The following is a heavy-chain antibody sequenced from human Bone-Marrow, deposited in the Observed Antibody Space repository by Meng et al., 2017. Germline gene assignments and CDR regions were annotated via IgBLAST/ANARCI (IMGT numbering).Heavy chain of an antibody. D-gene: IGHD2/OR15-2a*01. Sequence: GGSLRLSCAASGFTFSSYEMNWVRQAPGKGLEWVSYISSSGTTIYYADSVKGRFTISRDNAKNSLYLQMNSLRAEDTAVYYYARDRDRQNAARFDYWGQGTLVTVSS. V-gene: IGHV3-48*03. CDR2: ISSSGTTI. CDR3: ARDRDRQNAARFDY. J-gene: IGHJ4*02. CDR1: GFTFSSYE.